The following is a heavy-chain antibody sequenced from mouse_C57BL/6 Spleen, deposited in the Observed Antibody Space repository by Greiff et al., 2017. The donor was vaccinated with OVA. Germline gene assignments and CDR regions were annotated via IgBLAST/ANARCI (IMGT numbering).Heavy chain of an antibody. CDR1: GYSFTGYY. V-gene: IGHV1-42*01. CDR2: INPSTGGT. Sequence: EVQLQQSGPELVKPGASVKISCKASGYSFTGYYMNWVKQSPEKSLEWIGEINPSTGGTTYNQKFKAKATLTVDKSSSTAYMQLKSLTSEDSAVYYCAKTAGNSFDCWGQGTTLTVSS. D-gene: IGHD1-2*01. J-gene: IGHJ2*01. CDR3: AKTAGNSFDC.